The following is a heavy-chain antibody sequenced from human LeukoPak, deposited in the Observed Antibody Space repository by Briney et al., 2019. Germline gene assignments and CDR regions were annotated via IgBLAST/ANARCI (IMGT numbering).Heavy chain of an antibody. CDR3: AREILLSPGWFVP. Sequence: GGSLRLSCAASGFTVSSNYMSWVRQAPGKGLEWVSVIYSGGSTYYADSVKGRFTIARDNSKNTLYLQMNSLRAEDTAVYYCAREILLSPGWFVPWGQGTLVTVSS. V-gene: IGHV3-53*01. D-gene: IGHD2-15*01. J-gene: IGHJ5*02. CDR1: GFTVSSNY. CDR2: IYSGGST.